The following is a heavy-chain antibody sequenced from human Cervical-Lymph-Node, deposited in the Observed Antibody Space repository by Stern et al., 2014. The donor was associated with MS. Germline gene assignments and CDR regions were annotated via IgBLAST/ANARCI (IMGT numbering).Heavy chain of an antibody. CDR2: ISADSGPT. CDR1: GYTFTSYG. V-gene: IGHV1-18*01. Sequence: VHLVESGTEVKKPGASLIVSCKASGYTFTSYGISWVRQAPGQGLEWVGWISADSGPTKYAQNLRDRITLTRDTSTGTAYMELRTLRSEDTAVYYCARDKMHAFDYWGQGTLVSVSS. D-gene: IGHD2-8*01. J-gene: IGHJ4*02. CDR3: ARDKMHAFDY.